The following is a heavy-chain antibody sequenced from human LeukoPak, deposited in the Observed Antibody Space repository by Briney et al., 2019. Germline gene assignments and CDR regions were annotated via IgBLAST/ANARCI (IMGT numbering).Heavy chain of an antibody. Sequence: PSETLSLTCTVSGGXISSGGYYWSWIRQHPGRGLEWIGYIYYSGSTYYNPSLKSRVTISVDTSKNQFSLKLSSVTAADTAVYYCAREEYSGYVEAWGQGTLVTVSS. CDR1: GGXISSGGYY. V-gene: IGHV4-31*03. CDR2: IYYSGST. D-gene: IGHD5-12*01. CDR3: AREEYSGYVEA. J-gene: IGHJ4*02.